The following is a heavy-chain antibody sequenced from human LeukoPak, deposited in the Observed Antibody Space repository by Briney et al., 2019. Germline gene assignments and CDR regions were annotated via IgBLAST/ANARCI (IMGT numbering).Heavy chain of an antibody. CDR2: ISAYNGNT. J-gene: IGHJ5*02. CDR1: GYTFTSYG. Sequence: ASVNVSCKASGYTFTSYGISWVRQAPGQGLEWMGWISAYNGNTNYAQKLQGRVTMTTDTSTSTAYMELRSLRSDDTAVYYCARVPFAYSSGSNKNWFDPWGQGTLVTVSS. V-gene: IGHV1-18*01. D-gene: IGHD6-19*01. CDR3: ARVPFAYSSGSNKNWFDP.